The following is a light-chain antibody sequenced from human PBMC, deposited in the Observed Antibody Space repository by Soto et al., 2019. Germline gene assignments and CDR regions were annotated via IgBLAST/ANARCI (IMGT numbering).Light chain of an antibody. CDR1: SSNIGAGYD. CDR3: QSYGSSLSVV. V-gene: IGLV1-40*01. Sequence: QSVLTQPPSVSGAPGQRGTISCTGSSSNIGAGYDVHWYQQLPATAPQLLIFGNSHRPSGVPDRFFGSKSGTSPSLGIAGLQAEDEADYYCQSYGSSLSVVFGGGTKLTVL. CDR2: GNS. J-gene: IGLJ2*01.